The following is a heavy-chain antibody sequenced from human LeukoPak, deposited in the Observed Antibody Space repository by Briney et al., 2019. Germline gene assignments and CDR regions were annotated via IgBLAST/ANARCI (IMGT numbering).Heavy chain of an antibody. CDR1: GGSFSGYY. J-gene: IGHJ4*02. Sequence: PSETLSLTCAVYGGSFSGYYWSWIRQPPGKGLEWIGEINHSGSTNYNPSLKSRVTISVDTYKNQFSLKLSSVTAADTAVYYCARGRLRGITIFGVATQDYSGEGTLVTVSS. D-gene: IGHD3-3*01. CDR3: ARGRLRGITIFGVATQDY. CDR2: INHSGST. V-gene: IGHV4-34*01.